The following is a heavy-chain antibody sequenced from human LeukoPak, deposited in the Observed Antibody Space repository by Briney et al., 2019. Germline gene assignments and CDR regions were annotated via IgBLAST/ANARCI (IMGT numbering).Heavy chain of an antibody. CDR3: ATYYYDSSGYYPVGYYFDY. CDR1: GFIFDDYG. J-gene: IGHJ4*02. Sequence: GGSLRLSCAVSGFIFDDYGMSWVRHAPGKGLEWVSGINWNGGSTGYADSVKGRFTISRDNAKNSLYLQMNSLRAEDTALYYCATYYYDSSGYYPVGYYFDYWGQGTLVTVSS. CDR2: INWNGGST. V-gene: IGHV3-20*04. D-gene: IGHD3-22*01.